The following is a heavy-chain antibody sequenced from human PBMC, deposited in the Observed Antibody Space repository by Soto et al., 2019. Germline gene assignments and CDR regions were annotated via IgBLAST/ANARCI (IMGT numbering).Heavy chain of an antibody. CDR3: ASFYDSSGYYYAVYFDY. J-gene: IGHJ4*02. Sequence: QLQLQESGPGLVKPSETLSLTCTVSGGSISSSSYYWGWIRQPPGKGLEWIGSSYYSGSTYYNPSLKSRVTISVDTSKNQFSLKLSSVTAADTAVYYCASFYDSSGYYYAVYFDYWGQGTLVTVSS. V-gene: IGHV4-39*01. D-gene: IGHD3-22*01. CDR1: GGSISSSSYY. CDR2: SYYSGST.